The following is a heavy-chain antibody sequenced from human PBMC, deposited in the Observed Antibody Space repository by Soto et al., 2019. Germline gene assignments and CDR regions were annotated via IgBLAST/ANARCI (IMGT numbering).Heavy chain of an antibody. J-gene: IGHJ4*02. D-gene: IGHD2-8*02. Sequence: QVQLVESGGGVVQPGRSLRLSCSASGFIYSSCAMHWVRQVPGKGLEWLAVVSHDGTLYPYADSVRGRFTISRDNSRKMIDWQMNSLRPDDTAVYYCVKDRSDTWSFDNWGQGTLVTVSS. CDR1: GFIYSSCA. CDR2: VSHDGTLY. V-gene: IGHV3-30*18. CDR3: VKDRSDTWSFDN.